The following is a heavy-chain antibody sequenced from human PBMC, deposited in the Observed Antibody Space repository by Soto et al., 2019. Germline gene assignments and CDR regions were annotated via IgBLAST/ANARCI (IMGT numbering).Heavy chain of an antibody. CDR1: GFTFSSYA. Sequence: GGSLRLSCAASGFTFSSYAMHWVRQAPGKGLEWVAVISYDGSNKYYADSVKGRFTISRDNSKNTLYLQMNSLRAEDTAVYYCARDSVSPTYCGGDCYEGTFDYWGQGTLVTVSS. CDR2: ISYDGSNK. D-gene: IGHD2-21*02. V-gene: IGHV3-30-3*01. J-gene: IGHJ4*02. CDR3: ARDSVSPTYCGGDCYEGTFDY.